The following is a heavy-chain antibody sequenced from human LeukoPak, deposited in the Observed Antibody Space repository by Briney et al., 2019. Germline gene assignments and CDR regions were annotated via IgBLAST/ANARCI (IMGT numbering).Heavy chain of an antibody. CDR3: AKAGYDFWSGYWVDY. J-gene: IGHJ4*02. V-gene: IGHV3-23*01. CDR1: GFTFSSYA. CDR2: ISGSGGST. Sequence: GGSLRLSCAASGFTFSSYAMSWVRQAPGKGPEWVSAISGSGGSTYYADSVKGRFTISRDNSKNTLYLQMNSLRAEDTAVYYCAKAGYDFWSGYWVDYWGQGTLVTVSS. D-gene: IGHD3-3*01.